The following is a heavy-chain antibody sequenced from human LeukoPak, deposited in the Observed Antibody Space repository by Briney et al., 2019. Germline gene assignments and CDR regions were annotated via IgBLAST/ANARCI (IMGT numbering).Heavy chain of an antibody. CDR3: AKDADGIAAAGPTLTDYFDY. CDR2: ISGSGGST. D-gene: IGHD6-13*01. CDR1: GFTFSSYA. V-gene: IGHV3-23*01. J-gene: IGHJ4*02. Sequence: PGGSLRLSCAASGFTFSSYAMSWVRQAPGKGLEWVSAISGSGGSTYYADSVKGRFTISRDNSKNTLYLQMNSLRAEDTAVYYCAKDADGIAAAGPTLTDYFDYWGQGTLVTVSS.